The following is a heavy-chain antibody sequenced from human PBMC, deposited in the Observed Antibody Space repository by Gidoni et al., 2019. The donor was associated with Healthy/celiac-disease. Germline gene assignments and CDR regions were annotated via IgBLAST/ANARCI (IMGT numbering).Heavy chain of an antibody. CDR1: GFTFSSYA. D-gene: IGHD3-10*01. CDR3: AKDRSFIRGPEGNWFDP. V-gene: IGHV3-23*01. CDR2: ISGSGGST. Sequence: EVQMLESGGGLVQPGGSLRSSCAASGFTFSSYAMSWVRQAPGKRLEWVSAISGSGGSTYYADSVKGRFTISRDNSKNTLYLQMNSLRAEDTAVYYCAKDRSFIRGPEGNWFDPWGQGTLVTVSS. J-gene: IGHJ5*02.